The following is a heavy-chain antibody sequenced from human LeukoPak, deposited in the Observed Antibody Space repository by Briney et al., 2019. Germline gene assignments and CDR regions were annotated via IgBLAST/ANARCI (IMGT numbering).Heavy chain of an antibody. CDR3: ARDLGGEMATILLNAFDI. Sequence: SETLSLTCAVYGGSFSGYYWSWIRQPPGKGLEWIGEINHSGSTNYNPSLKSRVTILVDTSKNQFSLKLSSVTAADTAVYYCARDLGGEMATILLNAFDIWGQGTMVTVSS. CDR1: GGSFSGYY. CDR2: INHSGST. D-gene: IGHD5-24*01. V-gene: IGHV4-34*01. J-gene: IGHJ3*02.